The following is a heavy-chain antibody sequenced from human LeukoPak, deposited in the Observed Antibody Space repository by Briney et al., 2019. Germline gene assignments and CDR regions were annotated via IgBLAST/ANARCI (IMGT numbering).Heavy chain of an antibody. CDR2: IYSGGST. CDR1: GFTVSSNY. Sequence: GGSLGLSCAASGFTVSSNYISWVRQAPGKGLEWVSVIYSGGSTYYADSVKGRFTISRDNSKNTLYLQMNSLRAEDTAVYYCARAEKATIFDYWGQGTLVTVSS. D-gene: IGHD5-24*01. V-gene: IGHV3-53*01. CDR3: ARAEKATIFDY. J-gene: IGHJ4*02.